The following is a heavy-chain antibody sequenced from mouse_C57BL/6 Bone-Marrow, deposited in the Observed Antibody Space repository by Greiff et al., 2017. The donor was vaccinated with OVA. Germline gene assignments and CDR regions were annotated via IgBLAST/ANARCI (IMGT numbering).Heavy chain of an antibody. CDR2: ISYSGST. D-gene: IGHD1-1*01. CDR3: AREGLDYYGTGWYFDV. V-gene: IGHV3-8*01. Sequence: EVMLVESGPGLAKPSQTLSLTCSVTGYSITSDYWNWIRKFPGNKLEYMGYISYSGSTYYNPSLKSRISITRDTSKNQYYLQLNSVTTEDTATYYCAREGLDYYGTGWYFDVWGTGTTVTDSS. CDR1: GYSITSDY. J-gene: IGHJ1*03.